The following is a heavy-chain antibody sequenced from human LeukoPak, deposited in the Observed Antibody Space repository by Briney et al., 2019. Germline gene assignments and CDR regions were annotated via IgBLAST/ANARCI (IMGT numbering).Heavy chain of an antibody. Sequence: PSETLSLTCTVSGGSISSYYWSWIRQPPGKGLEWIGYVYYSGSTNYNPSLKSRVTISVDTSKNQLSLKLSSVTAADTAVYYCASISGSGSLHEDYWGQGTLVTVSS. CDR2: VYYSGST. J-gene: IGHJ4*02. D-gene: IGHD3-10*01. V-gene: IGHV4-59*12. CDR3: ASISGSGSLHEDY. CDR1: GGSISSYY.